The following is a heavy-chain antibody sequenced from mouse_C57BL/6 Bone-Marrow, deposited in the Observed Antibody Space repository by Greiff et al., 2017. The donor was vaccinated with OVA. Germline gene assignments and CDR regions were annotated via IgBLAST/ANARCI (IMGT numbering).Heavy chain of an antibody. CDR3: AGRYCDFHY. CDR2: IYPRSGNT. CDR1: GYTFTSSG. J-gene: IGHJ2*01. D-gene: IGHD1-1*01. V-gene: IGHV1-81*01. Sequence: QVQLQQSGAELVRPGASVKLSCKASGYTFTSSGISWVKQRTGQGLEWIGEIYPRSGNTYYNEKFKGKATLTADKSSSTAYMEPGGLAAEDCAVYFCAGRYCDFHYWGQGTTVTVSS.